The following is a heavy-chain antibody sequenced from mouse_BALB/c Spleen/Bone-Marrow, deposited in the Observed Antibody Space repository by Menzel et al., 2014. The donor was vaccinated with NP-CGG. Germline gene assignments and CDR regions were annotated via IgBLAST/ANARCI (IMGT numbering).Heavy chain of an antibody. D-gene: IGHD1-1*01. CDR3: ARRNYYGNLFV. CDR1: GFDFSSYW. Sequence: EVHLVESGGGLVHPGGSLKLSCAASGFDFSSYWMSWVRPAPGKGLEWIGEINPDSSTINYTPSLKDKFIISRDNAKNTLYLQMSKVRSEGTALYYCARRNYYGNLFVWGAGTTVTVSS. V-gene: IGHV4-1*02. CDR2: INPDSSTI. J-gene: IGHJ1*01.